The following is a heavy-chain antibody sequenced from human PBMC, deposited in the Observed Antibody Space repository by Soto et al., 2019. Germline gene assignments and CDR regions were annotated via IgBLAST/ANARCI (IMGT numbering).Heavy chain of an antibody. CDR2: ISGSGGST. V-gene: IGHV3-23*01. J-gene: IGHJ4*01. D-gene: IGHD3-10*01. Sequence: QAGGSLTLSCAASGFAFRSYNMNWVRQAPGEGLEWVSAISGSGGSTYYADSVKGRFTISRDNSKNTLFLQMDSLGVDDTAVYYCARDAGYGPGASVNHYLDYWGHGTLVTVSS. CDR1: GFAFRSYN. CDR3: ARDAGYGPGASVNHYLDY.